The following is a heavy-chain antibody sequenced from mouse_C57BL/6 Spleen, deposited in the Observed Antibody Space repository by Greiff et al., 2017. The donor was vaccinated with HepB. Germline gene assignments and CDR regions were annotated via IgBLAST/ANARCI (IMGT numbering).Heavy chain of an antibody. D-gene: IGHD2-4*01. V-gene: IGHV1-15*01. CDR3: TGYDWAY. CDR2: IDPETGGT. J-gene: IGHJ3*01. Sequence: QVQLKQSGAELVRPGASVTLSCKASGYTFTDYEMHWVKQTPVHGLEWIGAIDPETGGTAYNQKFKGKAILTADKSSSTAYMELRSLTSEDSAVYYCTGYDWAYWGQGTLVTVAA. CDR1: GYTFTDYE.